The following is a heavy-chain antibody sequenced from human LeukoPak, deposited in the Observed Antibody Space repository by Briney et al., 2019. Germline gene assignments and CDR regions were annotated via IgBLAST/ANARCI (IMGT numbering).Heavy chain of an antibody. CDR1: GFTFSSCG. CDR2: ISYDGSNK. CDR3: AKDPKPYSSGWPTQIDY. D-gene: IGHD6-19*01. Sequence: GGSLRLSCAASGFTFSSCGMHWVRQAPGKGLEWVAVISYDGSNKYYADSVKGRFTISRDNSKNTLYLQMNSLRAEDTAVYYCAKDPKPYSSGWPTQIDYWGQGTLVTVSS. V-gene: IGHV3-30*18. J-gene: IGHJ4*02.